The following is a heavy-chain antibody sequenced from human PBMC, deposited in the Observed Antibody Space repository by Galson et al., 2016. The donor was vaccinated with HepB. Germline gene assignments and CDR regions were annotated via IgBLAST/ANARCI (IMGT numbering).Heavy chain of an antibody. V-gene: IGHV3-23*01. D-gene: IGHD3-3*01. CDR1: EFTFSSYV. J-gene: IGHJ6*02. Sequence: SLRLSCAASEFTFSSYVMSWVRQAPGKGLEWVSTISGNGGSTYYADSVKGRFTISRDTSKNTLYLQMNSLRAEDTAVYYCATEGTIFGAVPYGMDVWGQGTTVTVSS. CDR3: ATEGTIFGAVPYGMDV. CDR2: ISGNGGST.